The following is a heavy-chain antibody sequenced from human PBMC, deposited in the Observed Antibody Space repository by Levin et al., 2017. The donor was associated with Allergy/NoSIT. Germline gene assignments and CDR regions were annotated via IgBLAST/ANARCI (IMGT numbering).Heavy chain of an antibody. J-gene: IGHJ6*02. V-gene: IGHV3-13*01. CDR1: GFTFSSYD. Sequence: GGSLRLSCAASGFTFSSYDMHWVRQATGKGLEWVSAIGTAGDTYYPGSVKGRFTISRENAKNSLYLQMNSLRAGDTAVYYCARGIRSGGPYYYYGMDVWGQGTTVTVSS. CDR2: IGTAGDT. D-gene: IGHD4-23*01. CDR3: ARGIRSGGPYYYYGMDV.